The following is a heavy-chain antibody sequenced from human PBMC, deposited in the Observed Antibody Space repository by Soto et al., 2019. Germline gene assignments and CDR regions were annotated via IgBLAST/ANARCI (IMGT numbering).Heavy chain of an antibody. V-gene: IGHV4-34*01. CDR1: GASFSGSY. D-gene: IGHD6-13*01. CDR2: INHTGST. J-gene: IGHJ6*02. CDR3: ARLRAAGLSQIIAAAGSRYYYYYGMDV. Sequence: SETLSLTCAVSGASFSGSYWSWIRQPPGKGLEWIGEINHTGSTNYNPSLKSRVTISVDTSKNQFSLKLSSVTAADTAVYYCARLRAAGLSQIIAAAGSRYYYYYGMDVWGQGTTVT.